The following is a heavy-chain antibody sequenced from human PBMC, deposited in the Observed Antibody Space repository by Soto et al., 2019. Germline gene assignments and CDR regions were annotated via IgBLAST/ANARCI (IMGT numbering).Heavy chain of an antibody. V-gene: IGHV3-30*18. CDR1: GFTFSSYG. CDR3: AKDVLVVATTWRYYGMDV. J-gene: IGHJ6*02. D-gene: IGHD5-12*01. Sequence: PGGSLRLSCAASGFTFSSYGMHWVRQAPGKGLEWVAVISYDGSNKYYADSVKGRFTISRDNSKNTLYLQMNSLGAEDTAVYYCAKDVLVVATTWRYYGMDVWGQGTTVTVSS. CDR2: ISYDGSNK.